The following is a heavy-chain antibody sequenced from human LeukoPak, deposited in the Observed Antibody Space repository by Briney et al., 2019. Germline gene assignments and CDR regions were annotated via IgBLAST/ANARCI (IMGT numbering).Heavy chain of an antibody. V-gene: IGHV1-2*02. D-gene: IGHD2-21*02. CDR2: INPNSGGT. J-gene: IGHJ4*02. CDR3: ARTTSLTASGYDC. Sequence: RASVKVSCKASGYTFTGYYMHWVRQAPGQGLEWMGWINPNSGGTNYAQKFQGRVTMTRDTSISTAYMELGSLKSDDTAVYFCARTTSLTASGYDCWGQGTLVTVSS. CDR1: GYTFTGYY.